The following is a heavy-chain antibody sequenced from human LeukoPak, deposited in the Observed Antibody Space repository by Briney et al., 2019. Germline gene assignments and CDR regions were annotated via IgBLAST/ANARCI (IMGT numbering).Heavy chain of an antibody. Sequence: PSQTLSLTCAVSGGSISSGGYSWNWIRQPPGKGLEWIGYIYYSGSTNYNPSLKSRVTISVDTSKNQFSLKLSSVTAADTAVYYCASHIRGYGDPHFDYWGQGTLVTVSS. V-gene: IGHV4-30-4*07. CDR2: IYYSGST. J-gene: IGHJ4*02. D-gene: IGHD4-17*01. CDR1: GGSISSGGYS. CDR3: ASHIRGYGDPHFDY.